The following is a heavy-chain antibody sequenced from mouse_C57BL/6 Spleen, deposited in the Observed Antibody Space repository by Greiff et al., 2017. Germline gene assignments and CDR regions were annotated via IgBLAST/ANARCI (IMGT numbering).Heavy chain of an antibody. D-gene: IGHD2-5*01. Sequence: EVKLVESEGGLVQPGSSMKLSCTASGFTFSDYYMAWVRQVPEKGLEWVANINYDGSSTYYLDSLKSRFIISRDNAKNILYLQMSSLKSEDTATYYCARDLYSNYGGGYFDYWGQGTTLTVSS. CDR3: ARDLYSNYGGGYFDY. CDR2: INYDGSST. J-gene: IGHJ2*01. V-gene: IGHV5-16*01. CDR1: GFTFSDYY.